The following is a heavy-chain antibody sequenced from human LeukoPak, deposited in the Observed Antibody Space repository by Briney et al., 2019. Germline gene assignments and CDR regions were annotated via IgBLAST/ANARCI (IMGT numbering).Heavy chain of an antibody. CDR2: IYSGGYT. Sequence: GGSQRLSCAASGFTVSSNYMGWVRQAPGKGLEWVSLIYSGGYTYYADSVKGRFTISRDNSKNTLYLQMNSLRAEDTAVYYCVRQRYYYDSSGPYFDYWGQGALVTVSS. J-gene: IGHJ4*02. D-gene: IGHD3-22*01. CDR1: GFTVSSNY. V-gene: IGHV3-53*01. CDR3: VRQRYYYDSSGPYFDY.